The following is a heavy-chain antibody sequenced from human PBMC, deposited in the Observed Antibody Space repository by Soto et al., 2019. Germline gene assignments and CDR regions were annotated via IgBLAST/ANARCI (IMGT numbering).Heavy chain of an antibody. CDR2: ISYDGSNK. CDR1: GFTFSSYG. Sequence: PGRSLRLSCAASGFTFSSYGMHWVLQAPGKWLAWVAVISYDGSNKYYADSVKGRFTISRDNSKNTLYLQMNSLRAEETAVYYCAKGRVLGSDYYYYGMDVWGQGTTVTVSS. J-gene: IGHJ6*02. V-gene: IGHV3-30*18. CDR3: AKGRVLGSDYYYYGMDV.